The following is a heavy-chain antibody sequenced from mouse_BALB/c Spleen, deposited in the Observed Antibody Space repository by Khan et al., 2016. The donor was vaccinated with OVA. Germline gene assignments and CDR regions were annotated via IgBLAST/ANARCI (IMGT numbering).Heavy chain of an antibody. V-gene: IGHV1S132*01. J-gene: IGHJ2*01. CDR1: GYTFTSYW. D-gene: IGHD3-2*02. Sequence: QVQLKQSGAELVRPGASVKLSCKTSGYTFTSYWIHWIQQRSGQGLEWIAKIYPGTDNTYYNEKLKDKATLTADKSSSTAYMQLSSLKSEDSAVYFCAREEALYYFDYWGQGTTLTVSS. CDR2: IYPGTDNT. CDR3: AREEALYYFDY.